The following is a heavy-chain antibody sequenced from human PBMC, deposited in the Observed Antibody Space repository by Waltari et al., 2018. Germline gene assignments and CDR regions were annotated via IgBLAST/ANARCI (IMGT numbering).Heavy chain of an antibody. D-gene: IGHD2-15*01. J-gene: IGHJ4*02. V-gene: IGHV4-4*02. CDR3: ARDRGRGIYLDS. Sequence: QMQLQESGPGLVKPSGTLSLTCTVSGDSMSSSDWWSWVRQTPEKGLEWIGQIQRSGRTHCNPSFESRVTISIDTSKNQFSLKVTSTTAADTAVYYCARDRGRGIYLDSWGRGTLVTVSP. CDR2: IQRSGRT. CDR1: GDSMSSSDW.